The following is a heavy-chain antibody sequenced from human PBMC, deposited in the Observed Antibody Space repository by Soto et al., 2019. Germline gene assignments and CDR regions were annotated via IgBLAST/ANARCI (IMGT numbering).Heavy chain of an antibody. CDR3: ARMRGTTRDMDV. CDR1: GFTFSSYT. V-gene: IGHV3-21*01. Sequence: EVQLVESGGGLVKPGGSLQLSCASSGFTFSSYTMNWVRQAPGKELEWVSSVSTSSTYIFYADSVQGRFTISRDNATNSLYLQMHSLRVEDTAVYYCARMRGTTRDMDVWGTGTTVTVSS. D-gene: IGHD1-7*01. J-gene: IGHJ6*03. CDR2: VSTSSTYI.